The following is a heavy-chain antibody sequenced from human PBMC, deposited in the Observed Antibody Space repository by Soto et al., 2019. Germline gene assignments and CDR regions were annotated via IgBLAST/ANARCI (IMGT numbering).Heavy chain of an antibody. D-gene: IGHD1-7*01. CDR1: GGSISSYC. J-gene: IGHJ3*02. CDR2: IYYSGST. CDR3: ARRIWNYVAFGI. V-gene: IGHV4-59*01. Sequence: SETLSLTCTVSGGSISSYCWSWIRQPPGKGLEWIGYIYYSGSTNYNPSLKSRVTISVDTSKNQFSLKLSSVTAADTAVYYCARRIWNYVAFGIWGQGTMVTVSS.